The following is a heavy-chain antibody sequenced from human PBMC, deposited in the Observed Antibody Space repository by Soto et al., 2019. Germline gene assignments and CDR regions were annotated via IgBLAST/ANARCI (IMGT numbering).Heavy chain of an antibody. D-gene: IGHD6-19*01. CDR2: IIPIFGTA. CDR1: GGTFSSYA. Sequence: ASVKVPCKASGGTFSSYAISWVRQAPGQGLEWMGGIIPIFGTANYAQKFQGRVTITADKSTSTAYMELSSLRSEDTAVYYCARVFRYSSAGGWFDPWGQGTLVTVSS. J-gene: IGHJ5*02. V-gene: IGHV1-69*06. CDR3: ARVFRYSSAGGWFDP.